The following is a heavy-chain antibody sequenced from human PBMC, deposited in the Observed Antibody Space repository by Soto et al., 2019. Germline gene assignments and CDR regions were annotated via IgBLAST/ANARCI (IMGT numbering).Heavy chain of an antibody. Sequence: SETLSHTCTVSGGSISSYYWSWIRQPPGKGLEWIGYIYYSGSTNYNPSLKSRVTISVDTSENQFSLKLSSVTAADTAVYYCARSKESPYSATGYCSGSSCYYNWFEPSGQRTRFTVSS. J-gene: IGHJ5*02. CDR2: IYYSGST. CDR1: GGSISSYY. CDR3: ARSKESPYSATGYCSGSSCYYNWFEP. D-gene: IGHD2-15*01. V-gene: IGHV4-59*01.